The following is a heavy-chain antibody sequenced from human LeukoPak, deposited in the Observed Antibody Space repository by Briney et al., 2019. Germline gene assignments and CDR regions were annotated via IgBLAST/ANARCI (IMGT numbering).Heavy chain of an antibody. CDR2: IKSKTDGGTT. D-gene: IGHD3-10*01. Sequence: GGSLRLSCAASGFTFSNAWMSWVRQAPGKGLEWVGRIKSKTDGGTTDYAAPVKGRFTISRDDSKNTLYLQMNSLKTEDTAVYYCTTDRDLWFGDIYYYYYGMDVWGQGTTVTVSS. J-gene: IGHJ6*02. V-gene: IGHV3-15*01. CDR3: TTDRDLWFGDIYYYYYGMDV. CDR1: GFTFSNAW.